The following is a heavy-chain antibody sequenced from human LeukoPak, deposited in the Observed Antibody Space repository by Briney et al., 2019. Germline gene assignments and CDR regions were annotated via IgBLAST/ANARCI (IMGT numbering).Heavy chain of an antibody. Sequence: GGSLRLSCAASGFTFGSYEMNWVRQAPGKGLEWVSYISSSGTTVYYTDSVKGRFTISRDNAKNSLYLQMNSLRAEDTAVYYCARDYDSSGYRSRYNWFDPWGQGTLVTVSS. J-gene: IGHJ5*02. V-gene: IGHV3-48*03. CDR3: ARDYDSSGYRSRYNWFDP. CDR1: GFTFGSYE. D-gene: IGHD3-22*01. CDR2: ISSSGTTV.